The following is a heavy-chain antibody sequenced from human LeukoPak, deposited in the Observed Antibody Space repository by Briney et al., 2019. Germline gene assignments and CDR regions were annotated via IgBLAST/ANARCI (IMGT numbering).Heavy chain of an antibody. D-gene: IGHD2-15*01. V-gene: IGHV3-23*01. CDR2: ISGSGGST. J-gene: IGHJ3*02. CDR1: GFTFSSYA. CDR3: ANSEKCSGGSCYLGAFDI. Sequence: PGGSLRLSCAASGFTFSSYAMSWVRLAPGKGLEWVSAISGSGGSTYYADSVKGRFTISRDNSKNTPYLQMNSLRAEDTAVYYCANSEKCSGGSCYLGAFDIWGQGTMVTVSS.